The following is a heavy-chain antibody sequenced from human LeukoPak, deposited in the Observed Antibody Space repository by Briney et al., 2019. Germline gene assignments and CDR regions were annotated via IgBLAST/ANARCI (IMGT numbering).Heavy chain of an antibody. Sequence: GGSLRLSCAASGFTFSSYWMTWVRQAPGKGLEWVANIKQDGSEKYYVDSVKGRFTISRDNAKDSVYLQMNSLRAEDTAVYYCAKDVGKWESLHFFDYWGQGTLVTVSS. D-gene: IGHD1-26*01. CDR1: GFTFSSYW. CDR2: IKQDGSEK. V-gene: IGHV3-7*03. J-gene: IGHJ4*02. CDR3: AKDVGKWESLHFFDY.